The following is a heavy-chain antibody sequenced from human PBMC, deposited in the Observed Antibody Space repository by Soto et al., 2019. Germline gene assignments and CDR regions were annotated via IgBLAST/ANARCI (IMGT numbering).Heavy chain of an antibody. CDR2: ISGSGGST. V-gene: IGHV3-23*01. J-gene: IGHJ4*02. Sequence: PGGSLRLSCAASGFTFSSYAMSWVRQAPGKGLEWVSAISGSGGSTYYADSVKGRFTISRDNSKNTLYLQMNSLRAEDTAVYYSAKEPRPRGVFPLSFLWGQGPRVTVPP. CDR3: AKEPRPRGVFPLSFL. CDR1: GFTFSSYA. D-gene: IGHD3-10*01.